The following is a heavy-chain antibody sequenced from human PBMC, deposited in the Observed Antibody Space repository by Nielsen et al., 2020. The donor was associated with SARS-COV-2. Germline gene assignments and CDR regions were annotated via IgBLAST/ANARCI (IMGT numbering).Heavy chain of an antibody. Sequence: ASVKVSCKASGYTFTGYAMHWVRQAPGQRLEWMGWISAYNGHTNYAQNLQGRVTLTRDTSTSTAYMELRSLRSDDTAVYYCEAYLTYGDYDYWGQGTLVTVSS. CDR3: EAYLTYGDYDY. J-gene: IGHJ4*02. CDR1: GYTFTGYA. V-gene: IGHV1-18*01. D-gene: IGHD4-17*01. CDR2: ISAYNGHT.